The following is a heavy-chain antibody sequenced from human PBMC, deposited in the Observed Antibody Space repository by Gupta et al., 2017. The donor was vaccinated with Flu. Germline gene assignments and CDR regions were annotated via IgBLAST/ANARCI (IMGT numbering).Heavy chain of an antibody. CDR1: RFPCVSAW. Sequence: EVQLVESGVGLVKPGGSLRLSCSTSRFPCVSAWLTWVRQAPGKGLEWVALIKSQTSGGTTHYAAPVKGRFSISRDDPENTFYLQLNSLKVEDTAMYYCTIDFSGGAYPTDYWGQGTLVTVSS. V-gene: IGHV3-15*05. J-gene: IGHJ4*02. D-gene: IGHD2-15*01. CDR2: IKSQTSGGTT. CDR3: TIDFSGGAYPTDY.